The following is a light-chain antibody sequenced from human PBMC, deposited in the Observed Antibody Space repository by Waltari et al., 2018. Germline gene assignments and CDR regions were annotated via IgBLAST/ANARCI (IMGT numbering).Light chain of an antibody. V-gene: IGKV1-9*01. CDR3: QQLNSYPIT. CDR1: QGISSY. Sequence: DIQLTQSPSFLSASVGDRVTITCRASQGISSYLAWYQQKPGKAPNLLIYGASTLQRGVPSRFSGSGSGTEFTLTISSLQPEDFATYYCQQLNSYPITFGQGTRLEIK. J-gene: IGKJ5*01. CDR2: GAS.